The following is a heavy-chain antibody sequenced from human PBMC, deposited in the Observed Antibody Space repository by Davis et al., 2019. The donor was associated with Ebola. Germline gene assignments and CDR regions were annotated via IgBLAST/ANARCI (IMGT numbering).Heavy chain of an antibody. CDR1: GESVSSFY. D-gene: IGHD6-6*01. CDR2: IYNSGST. CDR3: ARGIRIAARPGFDY. J-gene: IGHJ4*02. V-gene: IGHV4-59*02. Sequence: SETLSLTCTVSGESVSSFYWSWIRQPPGKGLEWIGYIYNSGSTNYNPSLKSRVTISADTSKNQFSLKLSSVTAADTAVYYCARGIRIAARPGFDYWGQGTLVTVSS.